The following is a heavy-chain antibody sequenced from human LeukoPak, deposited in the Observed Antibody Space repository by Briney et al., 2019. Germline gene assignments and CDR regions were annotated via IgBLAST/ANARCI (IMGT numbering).Heavy chain of an antibody. V-gene: IGHV3-11*04. CDR3: ARDVGSGWFDY. J-gene: IGHJ4*02. Sequence: GGSLRLSCAASGFTVSSNYMSWVRQAPGKGLEWVSYMSNSGRTIYYADSVKGRFTISRDNAKNSLYLQMNSLRAEDTAVYYCARDVGSGWFDYWGQGTLVTVSS. CDR1: GFTVSSNY. D-gene: IGHD6-19*01. CDR2: MSNSGRTI.